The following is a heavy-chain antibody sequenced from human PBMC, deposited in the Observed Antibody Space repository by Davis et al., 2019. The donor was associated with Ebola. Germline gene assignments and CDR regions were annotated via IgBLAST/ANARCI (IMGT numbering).Heavy chain of an antibody. D-gene: IGHD1-26*01. CDR1: GGSISSYY. J-gene: IGHJ6*03. CDR3: ARREEGPYYYMDV. V-gene: IGHV4-59*08. Sequence: PSETLSLTCTVSGGSISSYYWSWIRQPPGKGLEWIGYIYYSGSTNYNPSLKSRVTISVDTSKNQFSLKLSSVTAADTAVYYCARREEGPYYYMDVWGKGTTVTVSS. CDR2: IYYSGST.